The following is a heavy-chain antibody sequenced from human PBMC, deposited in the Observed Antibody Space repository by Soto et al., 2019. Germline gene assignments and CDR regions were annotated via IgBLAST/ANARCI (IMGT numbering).Heavy chain of an antibody. D-gene: IGHD6-6*01. V-gene: IGHV4-4*02. CDR2: VYHSGTT. CDR1: GGSVTTSKW. J-gene: IGHJ3*01. Sequence: SETLSLTCSVSGGSVTTSKWWSWVRQRPGKGLEWIGEVYHSGTTIYNPSLESRVTIAVDKSKNQFSLKLSSVTAADTAIYFCARSRITVAARPDALDVWGQGTLVTVSS. CDR3: ARSRITVAARPDALDV.